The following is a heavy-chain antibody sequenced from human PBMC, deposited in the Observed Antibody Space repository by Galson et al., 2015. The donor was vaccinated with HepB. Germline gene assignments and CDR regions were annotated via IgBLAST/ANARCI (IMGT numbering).Heavy chain of an antibody. D-gene: IGHD2-2*02. CDR2: IIPIFGAP. J-gene: IGHJ4*02. Sequence: SVKVSCKASGGTFSTYAISWVRQAPGQGLEWMGGIIPIFGAPNYAQKFQGRVTITAGESTSTAYMELSSLRSEDTALYYCARGAIGGYCSSTRCYIGDYWGQGTLVTDSS. CDR1: GGTFSTYA. CDR3: ARGAIGGYCSSTRCYIGDY. V-gene: IGHV1-69*13.